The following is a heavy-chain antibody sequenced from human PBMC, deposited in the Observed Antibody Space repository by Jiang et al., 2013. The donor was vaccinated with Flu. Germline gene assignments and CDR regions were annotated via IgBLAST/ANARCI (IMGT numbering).Heavy chain of an antibody. CDR3: AKDRTSGSYIDY. D-gene: IGHD1-26*01. V-gene: IGHV3-30*18. CDR1: GFTFNNYD. Sequence: LLESGGGVVQPGRSLRLSCVASGFTFNNYDMHWVRQAPGKGLESVAIISYEGTDKYYADSVKGRFTISRDISKHTLYLQMNSLRAEDTAVYHCAKDRTSGSYIDYWGQGTLVAVSS. J-gene: IGHJ4*02. CDR2: ISYEGTDK.